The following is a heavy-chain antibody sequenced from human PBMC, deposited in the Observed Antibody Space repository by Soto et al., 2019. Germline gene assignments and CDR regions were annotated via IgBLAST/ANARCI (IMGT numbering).Heavy chain of an antibody. D-gene: IGHD3-10*01. V-gene: IGHV3-33*01. J-gene: IGHJ4*02. CDR3: ARQSGERGYFDY. CDR2: IWYDGSNK. Sequence: QVQLVESGGGVVQPGRSLRLSCAASGFTFSSYGMHWVRQAPGKGLEWVAVIWYDGSNKYYADSVKGQFTISRDNSKNTLYLQMNSLRAEDTAVYYCARQSGERGYFDYWGQGTLVTVSS. CDR1: GFTFSSYG.